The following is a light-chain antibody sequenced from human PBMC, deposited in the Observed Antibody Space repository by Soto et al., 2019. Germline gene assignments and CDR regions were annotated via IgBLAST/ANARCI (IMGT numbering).Light chain of an antibody. J-gene: IGKJ5*01. CDR2: GAS. CDR1: QSISSW. CDR3: QQLNSYPIT. V-gene: IGKV1-5*01. Sequence: GDRVTITCRASQSISSWLAWYQQKPGKAPKLLIYGASSLESGVTSRFSGSGSGTDFTLTISSLQSEDFATYYCQQLNSYPITVGQGTRLEI.